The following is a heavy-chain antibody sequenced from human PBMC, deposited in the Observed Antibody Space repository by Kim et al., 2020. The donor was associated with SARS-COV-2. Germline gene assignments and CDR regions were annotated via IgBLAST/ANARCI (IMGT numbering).Heavy chain of an antibody. Sequence: ASVKVSCKASGYTFTSYAMNWVRQAPGQGLEWMGWINTNTGNPTFAQGFTGRFVFSLDTSVSTAYLQISSLKTEDTAVYYCARVPLIRLRLGELSRDYWGPGTLVTVAS. CDR2: INTNTGNP. J-gene: IGHJ4*02. D-gene: IGHD3-16*02. V-gene: IGHV7-4-1*02. CDR3: ARVPLIRLRLGELSRDY. CDR1: GYTFTSYA.